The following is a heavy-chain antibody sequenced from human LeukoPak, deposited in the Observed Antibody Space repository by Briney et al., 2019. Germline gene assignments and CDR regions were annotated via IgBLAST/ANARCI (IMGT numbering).Heavy chain of an antibody. Sequence: PSETLSLTCTVSGVSISSGSYYWGWIRQPAGKGLEGIERIYNSGSTNDNPSLKSRVTISVDTSNNQFSLKLSSVTAADTAVYYCARDRKAGYYYMDVWGKGTTVTVSS. J-gene: IGHJ6*03. CDR1: GVSISSGSYY. D-gene: IGHD1-14*01. CDR2: IYNSGST. V-gene: IGHV4-61*02. CDR3: ARDRKAGYYYMDV.